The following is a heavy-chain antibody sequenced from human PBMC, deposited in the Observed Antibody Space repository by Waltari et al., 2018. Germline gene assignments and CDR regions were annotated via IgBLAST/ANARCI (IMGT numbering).Heavy chain of an antibody. J-gene: IGHJ4*02. Sequence: QVQLVESGGGVVQPGRSLRLSCAASGFTFRSFGMHWVRQAPGKGVESVEVISYDGSKKYYADSVKGRFTISRDNSNDTLYLQMNTLRPEDTAVYYCAKDGFLEYLYSVFDSWGQGTLVSVSS. D-gene: IGHD3-3*01. V-gene: IGHV3-30*18. CDR3: AKDGFLEYLYSVFDS. CDR1: GFTFRSFG. CDR2: ISYDGSKK.